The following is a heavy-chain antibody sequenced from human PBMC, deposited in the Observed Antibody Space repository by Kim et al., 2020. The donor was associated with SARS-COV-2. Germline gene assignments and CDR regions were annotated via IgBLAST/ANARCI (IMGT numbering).Heavy chain of an antibody. D-gene: IGHD2-21*01. CDR1: GFTFSSCA. Sequence: GSLRLSCAASGFTFSSCAMNWVRQAPGKGLEWVSSISGSGGSTYYADSVKGRFTISRDNSKSTLYLQMNSLRAEDTAVYYCAKDFLVDWDYYFYGMDVWGQGTTVTVSS. CDR2: ISGSGGST. J-gene: IGHJ6*02. V-gene: IGHV3-23*01. CDR3: AKDFLVDWDYYFYGMDV.